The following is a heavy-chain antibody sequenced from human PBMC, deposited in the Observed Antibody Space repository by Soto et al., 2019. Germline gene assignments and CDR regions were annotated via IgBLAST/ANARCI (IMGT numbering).Heavy chain of an antibody. CDR1: GYSFTSYW. D-gene: IGHD6-6*01. CDR2: IYPGDSDT. CDR3: ARIAARHYYRYYGMDV. V-gene: IGHV5-51*01. J-gene: IGHJ6*02. Sequence: GESLKISCKGSGYSFTSYWIGWVRQMPGKGLEWMGIIYPGDSDTRYSPSFQGQVTISADKSISTAYLQWSSLKASDTAMYYCARIAARHYYRYYGMDVWGQGTTVTVS.